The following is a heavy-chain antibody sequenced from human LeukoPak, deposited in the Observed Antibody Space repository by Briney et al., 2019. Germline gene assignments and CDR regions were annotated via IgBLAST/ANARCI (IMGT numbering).Heavy chain of an antibody. Sequence: GGSLRLSCAASGFTFNNFAMSWVRQAPGKGLEWVSTISGSGGSTFYADSVKGRFPISRDNSKNTLFLQMNSLRVEDTAIYYCAKAGSSGWSSSGGDYWGQGSLVSVSS. D-gene: IGHD6-19*01. CDR2: ISGSGGST. CDR1: GFTFNNFA. V-gene: IGHV3-23*01. J-gene: IGHJ4*02. CDR3: AKAGSSGWSSSGGDY.